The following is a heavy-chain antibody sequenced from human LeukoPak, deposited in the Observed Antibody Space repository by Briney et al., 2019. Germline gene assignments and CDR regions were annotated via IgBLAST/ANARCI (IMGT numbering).Heavy chain of an antibody. V-gene: IGHV1-24*01. CDR3: ATRNPNSSSWTLFDY. J-gene: IGHJ4*02. D-gene: IGHD6-13*01. CDR2: FDSEDGKT. Sequence: ASVKVSCEVSGYTLSELSMHWVRQAPGKGLEWMGGFDSEDGKTIYAQEFQARVTMTEDTSTDTAYMELSSLRSEDTAVYYCATRNPNSSSWTLFDYWGQGTLVTVSS. CDR1: GYTLSELS.